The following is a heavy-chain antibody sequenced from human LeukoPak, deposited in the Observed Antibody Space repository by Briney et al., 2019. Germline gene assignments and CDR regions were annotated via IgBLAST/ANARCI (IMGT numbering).Heavy chain of an antibody. Sequence: PGGSLRLSCEASGFSFGGYAMSWVRQAPGKGLEWVSAISGSGASTYYADSVRGRFTISRDNSKDTVYLQMNSLRADDTAVYYCAKGSRGYSSYYFDFWGQGTLVTVSS. V-gene: IGHV3-23*01. D-gene: IGHD5-18*01. CDR2: ISGSGAST. CDR1: GFSFGGYA. J-gene: IGHJ4*02. CDR3: AKGSRGYSSYYFDF.